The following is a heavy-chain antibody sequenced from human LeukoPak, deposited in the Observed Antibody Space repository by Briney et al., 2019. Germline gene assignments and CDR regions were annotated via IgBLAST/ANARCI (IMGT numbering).Heavy chain of an antibody. Sequence: SVKVSCKASGGTFSSYAINWVRQAPGQGLEWMGRIFPIFGTTNYAQKFQGRVTITTDESTSTAYMELSSLRSEDTAVYYCARDRGERGSSWSLPAHGFDIWGQGTMVTVSS. CDR1: GGTFSSYA. CDR2: IFPIFGTT. V-gene: IGHV1-69*05. D-gene: IGHD6-13*01. J-gene: IGHJ3*02. CDR3: ARDRGERGSSWSLPAHGFDI.